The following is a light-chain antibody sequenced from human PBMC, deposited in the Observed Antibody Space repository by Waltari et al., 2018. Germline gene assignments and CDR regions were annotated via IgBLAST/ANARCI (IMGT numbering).Light chain of an antibody. J-gene: IGKJ1*01. CDR1: QSILSRSNNKSY. Sequence: DIVMTQSPDSLAVSPGEGATIHCKSSQSILSRSNNKSYLSWYQQKAGQPPKLLIYWASTRESGVPDRFSGSGSGTDFTLTISRLQAEDVAIYYCQQYYSTPPTFGQGTKVEIK. CDR3: QQYYSTPPT. V-gene: IGKV4-1*01. CDR2: WAS.